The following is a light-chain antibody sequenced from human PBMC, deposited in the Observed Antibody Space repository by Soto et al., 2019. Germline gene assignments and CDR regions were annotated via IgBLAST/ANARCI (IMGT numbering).Light chain of an antibody. Sequence: QSDLTQPASVSGSPGQSITVSCTGTSSDVGGYNYVSWYQQYSGKAPKLMIYDVSNRPSGVSDRFSGSKSGNTASLTISGLQAEDEADYYCSSYTSSNTLVFGGGTKLTVL. J-gene: IGLJ2*01. CDR3: SSYTSSNTLV. CDR2: DVS. V-gene: IGLV2-14*01. CDR1: SSDVGGYNY.